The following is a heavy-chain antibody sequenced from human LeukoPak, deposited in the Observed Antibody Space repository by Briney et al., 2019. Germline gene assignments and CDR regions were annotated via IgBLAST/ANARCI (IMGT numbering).Heavy chain of an antibody. Sequence: GGSLRLSCSASGFTFSSYAMHWVRQAPGKGLEYVSAISSNGGSTYYADSVKGRFTISRDNSKNTPYLQMGSLRAEDTAVYYCVKGVVVVTARAFDYWGQGTLVTVSS. CDR3: VKGVVVVTARAFDY. J-gene: IGHJ4*02. V-gene: IGHV3-64D*06. CDR1: GFTFSSYA. CDR2: ISSNGGST. D-gene: IGHD2-21*02.